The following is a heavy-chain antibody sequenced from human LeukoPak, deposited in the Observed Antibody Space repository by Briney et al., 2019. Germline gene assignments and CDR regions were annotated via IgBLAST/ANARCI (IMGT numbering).Heavy chain of an antibody. CDR2: ISAYNGNT. Sequence: ASVKVSCKASGYTFTSYGISWVRQAPGQGLEWMGWISAYNGNTNYAQKLQGRVTMTTDTSTSTAYMELRGLRSDDTAVYYCARDFEVVTAVYFDYWGQGTLVTVSS. CDR3: ARDFEVVTAVYFDY. CDR1: GYTFTSYG. D-gene: IGHD2-21*02. V-gene: IGHV1-18*01. J-gene: IGHJ4*02.